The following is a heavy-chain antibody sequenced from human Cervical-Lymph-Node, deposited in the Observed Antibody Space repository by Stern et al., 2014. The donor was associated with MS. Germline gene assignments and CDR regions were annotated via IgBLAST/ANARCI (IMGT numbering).Heavy chain of an antibody. V-gene: IGHV3-21*01. J-gene: IGHJ5*02. D-gene: IGHD2-2*01. CDR1: GFTFSNYT. CDR2: ISSGSTYL. Sequence: EVQLEESGGGLVKPGGSLRLSCATSGFTFSNYTMNWVRQAPGKGLEWVSSISSGSTYLFYADSVQGRFTIFRDNAKNSLYLQMNSLRAEDTALYYCARAAAIGVNWFDPWGQGTLVTVSS. CDR3: ARAAAIGVNWFDP.